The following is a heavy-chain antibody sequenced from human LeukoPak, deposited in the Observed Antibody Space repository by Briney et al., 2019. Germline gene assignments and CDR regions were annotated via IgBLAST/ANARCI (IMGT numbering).Heavy chain of an antibody. CDR3: ARYGSSGSYFR. Sequence: SETLSLTCTVSGGSISSGSYYWSWIRQPAGKGLEWIGRIYTSGSTNYNPSLKSRVTISVDTSKNQFSLKLSSVTAADTAVYYCARYGSSGSYFRWGQGTLVTVSS. CDR2: IYTSGST. CDR1: GGSISSGSYY. V-gene: IGHV4-61*02. D-gene: IGHD3-10*01. J-gene: IGHJ4*02.